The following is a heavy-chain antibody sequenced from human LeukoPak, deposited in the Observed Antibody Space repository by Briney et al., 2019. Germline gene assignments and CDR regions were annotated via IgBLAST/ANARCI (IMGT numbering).Heavy chain of an antibody. V-gene: IGHV3-23*01. CDR2: ISGSGGST. J-gene: IGHJ4*02. Sequence: GGSLRLSCAASGFTFSSYAMSWVRQAPGKGLEWVSAISGSGGSTYCADSVKGRFTISRDNSKNTLYLQMNSLRAEDTAVYYCAKDRAKVVVMYYFDYWGQGTLVTVSS. CDR3: AKDRAKVVVMYYFDY. D-gene: IGHD3-22*01. CDR1: GFTFSSYA.